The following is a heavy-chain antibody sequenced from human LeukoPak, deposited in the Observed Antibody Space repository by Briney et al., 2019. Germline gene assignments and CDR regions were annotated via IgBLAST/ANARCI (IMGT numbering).Heavy chain of an antibody. CDR1: GFTVSSNY. V-gene: IGHV3-66*01. J-gene: IGHJ4*02. CDR3: ILYGSGSYYRY. CDR2: IYSGGST. D-gene: IGHD3-10*01. Sequence: PGGSLRLSCAASGFTVSSNYMSWVRQAPGKGLEWVSVIYSGGSTYYADSVKGRFTISRDNSKNTLHLQMNSLRAEDTAVYYCILYGSGSYYRYWGQGTLVTVSS.